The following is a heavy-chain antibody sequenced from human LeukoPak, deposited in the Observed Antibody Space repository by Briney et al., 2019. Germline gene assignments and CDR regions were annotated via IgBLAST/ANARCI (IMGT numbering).Heavy chain of an antibody. V-gene: IGHV3-30*04. CDR1: GFTFSDYA. Sequence: GGSLSLSCAASGFTFSDYAMQWVRQAPGKGLEWVAVISNDGGEKRYADSVKGRCTISRDSSEKMLYLQMNSLRPEDTALYYCAREPRRDGSAYCADCWGQGTLVTVSS. D-gene: IGHD5-24*01. CDR2: ISNDGGEK. CDR3: AREPRRDGSAYCADC. J-gene: IGHJ4*02.